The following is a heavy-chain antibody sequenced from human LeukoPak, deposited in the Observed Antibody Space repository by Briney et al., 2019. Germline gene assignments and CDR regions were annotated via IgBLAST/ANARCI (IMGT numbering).Heavy chain of an antibody. V-gene: IGHV3-33*01. CDR1: GFTFSSYG. CDR3: ARDQARGYDGSYFDY. D-gene: IGHD3-3*01. Sequence: GGSLRLSCAASGFTFSSYGMHWVRQAPGKGLEWVAVIWYDGSNKYYADSVKGRFTISRDNSKNTLYLQMSSLRAEDMAVYYCARDQARGYDGSYFDYWGQGTLVTVSS. J-gene: IGHJ4*02. CDR2: IWYDGSNK.